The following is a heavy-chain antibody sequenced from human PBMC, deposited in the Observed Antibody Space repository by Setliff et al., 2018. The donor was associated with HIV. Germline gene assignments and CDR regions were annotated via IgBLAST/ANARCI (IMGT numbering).Heavy chain of an antibody. J-gene: IGHJ4*02. Sequence: SETLSLTCTVSPVSISSTSYYWVWIRQPPGKGLEWIGNIHYTGTGFYNPALRSRVTMSVDTSKNQFSLKLTSVTAADTAVYYCARDGRDVHYWGQGTLVTVSS. CDR1: PVSISSTSYY. CDR2: IHYTGTG. V-gene: IGHV4-39*07. CDR3: ARDGRDVHY.